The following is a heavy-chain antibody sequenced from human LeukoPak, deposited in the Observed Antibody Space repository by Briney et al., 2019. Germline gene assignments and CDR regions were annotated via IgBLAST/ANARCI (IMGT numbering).Heavy chain of an antibody. CDR2: TNSDGKTT. CDR1: GFTFSNSW. V-gene: IGHV3-74*01. CDR3: ARDYPPD. Sequence: GGSLRLSCAASGFTFSNSWMHWVRQVPGKGLVWVPRTNSDGKTTTYADSVKGRFTISRDNAKSTLYLQMNSLYAEDTAVYYCARDYPPDWGQGTLVAVSA. J-gene: IGHJ4*02.